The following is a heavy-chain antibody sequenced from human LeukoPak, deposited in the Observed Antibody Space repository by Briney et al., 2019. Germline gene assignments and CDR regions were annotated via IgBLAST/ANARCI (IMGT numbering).Heavy chain of an antibody. J-gene: IGHJ6*03. CDR2: INSDGGTT. CDR3: ARETTDYYDSSGRPGYYMDV. V-gene: IGHV3-74*01. Sequence: GGSLRLSCGASGFTFGTYWMHWVRQAPGKGLVWVSGINSDGGTTTYADSVKGRFTISRDNAKNSLYLQMNSLRAEDTAVYYCARETTDYYDSSGRPGYYMDVWGKGTTVTVSS. D-gene: IGHD3-22*01. CDR1: GFTFGTYW.